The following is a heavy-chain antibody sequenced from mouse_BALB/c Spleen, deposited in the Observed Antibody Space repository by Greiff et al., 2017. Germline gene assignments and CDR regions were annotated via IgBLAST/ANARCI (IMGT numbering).Heavy chain of an antibody. CDR2: ISSGGSYT. V-gene: IGHV5-6*01. Sequence: EVQRVESGGDLVKPGGSLKLSCAASGFTFSSYGMSWVRQTPDKRLEWVATISSGGSYTYYPDSVKGRFTISRDNAKNTLYLQMSSLKSEETAMYYCARPFITTAYYFDYWGQGTTLTVSS. CDR3: ARPFITTAYYFDY. CDR1: GFTFSSYG. D-gene: IGHD1-2*01. J-gene: IGHJ2*01.